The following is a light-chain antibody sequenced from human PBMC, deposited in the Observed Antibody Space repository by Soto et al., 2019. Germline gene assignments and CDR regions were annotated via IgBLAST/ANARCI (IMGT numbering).Light chain of an antibody. CDR3: LQYETYWT. V-gene: IGKV1-5*03. Sequence: TQSPCTLSVSVGDRVTISVRASQTISSWLAWYQQKPVKAPKLLIYKASTLKSGVPSRFSGSGSGTEFTLTISSLQPDDFATYYCLQYETYWTFGQGTKVDIK. J-gene: IGKJ1*01. CDR1: QTISSW. CDR2: KAS.